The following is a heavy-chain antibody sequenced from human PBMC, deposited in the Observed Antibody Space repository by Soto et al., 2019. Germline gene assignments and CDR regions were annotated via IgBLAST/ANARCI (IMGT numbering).Heavy chain of an antibody. CDR2: ISGGGGRT. CDR1: GFNFSTYA. V-gene: IGHV3-23*01. D-gene: IGHD3-3*01. J-gene: IGHJ4*02. CDR3: AKGLEVTIFGVVTIYDY. Sequence: GGSLRLSCAASGFNFSTYAMSWVRQAPGKGLEWVSVISGGGGRTNYAGSVKGRFTISRDNSKNTLYIQMNSLRAEDTAVDYCAKGLEVTIFGVVTIYDYWGQGTLVTVSS.